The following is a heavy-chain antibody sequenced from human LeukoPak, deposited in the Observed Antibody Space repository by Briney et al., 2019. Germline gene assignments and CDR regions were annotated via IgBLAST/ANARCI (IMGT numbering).Heavy chain of an antibody. CDR3: ARGGRPGFDY. V-gene: IGHV4-34*01. Sequence: SETLSLTCAVYGGSSSGYYWSWIRQPPGKGLEWIGEINHSGSTNYNPSLKSRVTISVDTSKNQFSLKLSSVTAADTAVYYCARGGRPGFDYWGQGTLVTVSS. J-gene: IGHJ4*02. D-gene: IGHD1-14*01. CDR2: INHSGST. CDR1: GGSSSGYY.